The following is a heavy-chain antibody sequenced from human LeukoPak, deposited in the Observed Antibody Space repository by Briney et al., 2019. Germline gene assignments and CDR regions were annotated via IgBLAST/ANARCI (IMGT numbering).Heavy chain of an antibody. CDR1: GYTFISYG. J-gene: IGHJ3*02. CDR3: ARDLNSGDSDDAFDI. CDR2: ISGYSGNT. Sequence: ASVKVSRKASGYTFISYGISWVRQAPGQGLEWMGWISGYSGNTNYAQMLQGRVTMTTDTSTSTAYMELRSLRSDDTAVYYCARDLNSGDSDDAFDIWGQGTMVTVSA. D-gene: IGHD2-21*01. V-gene: IGHV1-18*01.